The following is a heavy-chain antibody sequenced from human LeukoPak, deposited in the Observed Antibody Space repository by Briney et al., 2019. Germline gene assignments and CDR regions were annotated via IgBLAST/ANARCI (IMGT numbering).Heavy chain of an antibody. Sequence: GGSLRLSCAASGFTFSDYYMGWVRQAPGKGLEWVSYIDISGSTIFYADSVKGRFTISRDNAKNSLYLQMNGLRADDTAVYYCARTQLNGSRAPWGQGTLVTVSS. V-gene: IGHV3-11*04. CDR1: GFTFSDYY. J-gene: IGHJ5*02. D-gene: IGHD3-10*01. CDR3: ARTQLNGSRAP. CDR2: IDISGSTI.